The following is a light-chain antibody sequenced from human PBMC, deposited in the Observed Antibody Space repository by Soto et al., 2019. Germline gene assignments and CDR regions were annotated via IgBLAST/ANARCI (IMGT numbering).Light chain of an antibody. Sequence: QSVLTQPASVSGSPGQSITISCTGTSSDVGGYDHVSWYQQHPGKAPKLIIYDVTVRPSGISRRFSGSKSDNTASLAVSGLQPEDEADYYCSSYTNKDTLLFGGRTKLTVL. CDR1: SSDVGGYDH. V-gene: IGLV2-14*03. J-gene: IGLJ3*02. CDR3: SSYTNKDTLL. CDR2: DVT.